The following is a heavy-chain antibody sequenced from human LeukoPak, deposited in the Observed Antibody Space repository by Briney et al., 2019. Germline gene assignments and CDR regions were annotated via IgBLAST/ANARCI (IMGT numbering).Heavy chain of an antibody. CDR1: GFTFSSYA. D-gene: IGHD3-16*01. CDR3: ATSRTTNLWALIDY. J-gene: IGHJ4*02. CDR2: ISYDGSNK. Sequence: GGSLRLSCAASGFTFSSYAMHWVRQAPGKGLEWVAVISYDGSNKYYADSVKGRFTISRDNSKNTLYLQMNSLRAEDTAVYYCATSRTTNLWALIDYWGQGTLVTVSS. V-gene: IGHV3-30*04.